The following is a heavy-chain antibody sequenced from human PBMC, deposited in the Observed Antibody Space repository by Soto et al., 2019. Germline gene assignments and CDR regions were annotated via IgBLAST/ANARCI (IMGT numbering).Heavy chain of an antibody. CDR2: ISGSGDTT. V-gene: IGHV3-23*01. Sequence: GGSLRLSCAASGFTFSTYSMTWVRQAPGKGLEWVSTISGSGDTTYYADSVKGRFTISRDNSKNSLYLQMNTLRAEDTAVFYCAKGGIGHFDYWGQGTVVTSPQ. CDR3: AKGGIGHFDY. D-gene: IGHD3-16*01. CDR1: GFTFSTYS. J-gene: IGHJ4*02.